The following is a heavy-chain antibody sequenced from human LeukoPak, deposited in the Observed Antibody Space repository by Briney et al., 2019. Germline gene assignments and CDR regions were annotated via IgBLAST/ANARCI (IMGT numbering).Heavy chain of an antibody. CDR2: INHSGST. Sequence: SETLSLTCAVYGGSFSGYYWSWIRQPPGKGLEWIGEINHSGSTNYNPPLKSRVTISVDTSKNQFSLKLSSVTAADTAVYYCASRRGPFDYWGQGTLVTVSS. J-gene: IGHJ4*02. CDR3: ASRRGPFDY. V-gene: IGHV4-34*01. CDR1: GGSFSGYY.